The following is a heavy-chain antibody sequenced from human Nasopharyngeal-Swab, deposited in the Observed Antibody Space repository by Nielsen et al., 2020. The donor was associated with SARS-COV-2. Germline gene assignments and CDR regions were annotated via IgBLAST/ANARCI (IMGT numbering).Heavy chain of an antibody. D-gene: IGHD2-21*02. Sequence: GSLRLSCTVSGGSISSSSYYWGWIRQPPGKGLEWIGSIYYSGSTCYNPSLKSRVTISVDTSKNQFSLKLSSVTAADTAVYYCARQGVTAFYYYYYGIDVWGQGTTVTVSS. J-gene: IGHJ6*02. CDR1: GGSISSSSYY. CDR2: IYYSGST. V-gene: IGHV4-39*01. CDR3: ARQGVTAFYYYYYGIDV.